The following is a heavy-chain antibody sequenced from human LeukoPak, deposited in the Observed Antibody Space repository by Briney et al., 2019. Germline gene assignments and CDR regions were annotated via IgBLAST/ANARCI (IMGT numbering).Heavy chain of an antibody. CDR3: ARVGGGDAFDI. Sequence: FQGRVTMTRDTSISTAYMELSRLRSDDTAVYYCARVGGGDAFDIWGQGTMVTVSS. J-gene: IGHJ3*02. D-gene: IGHD3-16*01. V-gene: IGHV1-2*02.